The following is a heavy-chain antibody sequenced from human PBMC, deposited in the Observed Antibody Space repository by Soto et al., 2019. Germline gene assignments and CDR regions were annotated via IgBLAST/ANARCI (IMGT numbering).Heavy chain of an antibody. CDR2: TYYKSKWYY. D-gene: IGHD3-3*01. J-gene: IGHJ6*03. CDR1: GDSVSSNSAG. V-gene: IGHV6-1*01. CDR3: SRGSWDDVSGHYYMDV. Sequence: QLPLQLSGPGLVEPSQTLSLTCAISGDSVSSNSAGWSWVRQTPSRGLEWLGRTYYKSKWYYNSAVSVKSRITINPDTSKNQFSLQLNSVTPEDTAVYYCSRGSWDDVSGHYYMDVWGKGPTVTVSS.